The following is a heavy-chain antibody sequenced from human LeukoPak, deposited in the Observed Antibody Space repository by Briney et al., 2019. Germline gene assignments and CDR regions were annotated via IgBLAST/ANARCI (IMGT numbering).Heavy chain of an antibody. CDR3: AKSKRTLSAFDV. J-gene: IGHJ3*01. V-gene: IGHV3-23*01. Sequence: GGSLRLSCAASGITFSSFAMSWVRQAPGKGREWVAGISGSGGRTNYGDSVKGRFTISRDDSKNTPYLQNNILRAEDTAVYYCAKSKRTLSAFDVWGQGTMVTVSS. CDR2: ISGSGGRT. D-gene: IGHD2/OR15-2a*01. CDR1: GITFSSFA.